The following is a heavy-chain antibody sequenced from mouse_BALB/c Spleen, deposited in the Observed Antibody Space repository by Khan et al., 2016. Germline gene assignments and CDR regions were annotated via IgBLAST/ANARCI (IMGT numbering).Heavy chain of an antibody. CDR2: INPSSDYT. J-gene: IGHJ3*01. Sequence: QVQLKQSGAELARPGASVKMSCKASGYTFTSYTMHWVKQRPGQGLEWFGYINPSSDYTNYNQKFKDKATLTADKSSRQAYMQLSSLTSEDSAVYYCTSSEGFSNDDWDQGTLITVSA. CDR3: TSSEGFSNDD. D-gene: IGHD2-12*01. V-gene: IGHV1-4*01. CDR1: GYTFTSYT.